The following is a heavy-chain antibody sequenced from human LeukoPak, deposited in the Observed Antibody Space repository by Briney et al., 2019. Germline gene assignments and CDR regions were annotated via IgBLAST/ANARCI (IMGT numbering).Heavy chain of an antibody. D-gene: IGHD4-11*01. CDR2: INGGGVNT. CDR3: AKDLYSNYGPADY. V-gene: IGHV3-23*01. J-gene: IGHJ4*02. CDR1: GFTFSSYA. Sequence: GRSLRLSCAASGFTFSSYAMSWVRQAPGKGLEWVSTINGGGVNTHYADSVGGRFTISRDNSKNTLFLQMNSLRDEDTAVYYCAKDLYSNYGPADYWGQGNLVTVSS.